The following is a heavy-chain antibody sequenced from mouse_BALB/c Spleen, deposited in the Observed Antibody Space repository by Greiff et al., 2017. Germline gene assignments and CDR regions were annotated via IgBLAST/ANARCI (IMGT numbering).Heavy chain of an antibody. V-gene: IGHV1-54*01. CDR2: INPGSGGT. CDR3: AREITTATWYFDV. CDR1: GYAFTNYL. J-gene: IGHJ1*01. D-gene: IGHD1-2*01. Sequence: QVQLQQSGAELVRPGTSVKVSCKASGYAFTNYLIEWVKQRPGQGLEWIGVINPGSGGTNYNEKFKGKATLTADKSSSTAYMQLSSLASEDSAVYYCAREITTATWYFDVWGAGTTVTVSS.